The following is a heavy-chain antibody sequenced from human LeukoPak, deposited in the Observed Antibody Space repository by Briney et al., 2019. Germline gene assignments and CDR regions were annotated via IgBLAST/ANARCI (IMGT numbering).Heavy chain of an antibody. CDR2: ISSSSSYI. V-gene: IGHV3-21*01. CDR1: GFTFSDYY. CDR3: ARDQRVISYDSSGYYYDGGGWNAFDI. J-gene: IGHJ3*02. D-gene: IGHD3-22*01. Sequence: GGSLRLSCAASGFTFSDYYMNWVRQAPGKGLEWVSSISSSSSYIYYADSVKGRFTISRDNSKNTLYLQMNSLRAEDTAVYYCARDQRVISYDSSGYYYDGGGWNAFDIWGQGTMVTVSS.